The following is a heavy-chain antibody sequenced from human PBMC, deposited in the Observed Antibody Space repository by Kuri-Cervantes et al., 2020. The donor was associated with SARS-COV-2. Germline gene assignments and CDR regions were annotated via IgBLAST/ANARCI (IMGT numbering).Heavy chain of an antibody. CDR1: GGSISSHY. D-gene: IGHD3-3*01. CDR3: ARGGSHYTPYYYYYMDV. V-gene: IGHV4-59*11. J-gene: IGHJ6*03. Sequence: SETLSLTCTVSGGSISSHYWSWIRQPPGKGLEWIGYIYYSGSTNYNPSLKSRVTISVDTSKNQFSLKLSSVTAADTAVYYCARGGSHYTPYYYYYMDVWGKGTTVTVSS. CDR2: IYYSGST.